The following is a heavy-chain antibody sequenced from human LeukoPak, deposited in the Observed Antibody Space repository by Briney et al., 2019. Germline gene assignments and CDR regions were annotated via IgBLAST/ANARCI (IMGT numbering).Heavy chain of an antibody. D-gene: IGHD6-13*01. Sequence: SETPSLTCAVYGGSFSGYYWSWIRQPPGKGLEWIGEINHSGSINYNSSLKSRVTISVDTSKNQFSLKLSSVTAADTAVYYCARGYSSSWYGENWFDPWGQGTLVTVSS. V-gene: IGHV4-34*01. CDR2: INHSGSI. CDR1: GGSFSGYY. J-gene: IGHJ5*02. CDR3: ARGYSSSWYGENWFDP.